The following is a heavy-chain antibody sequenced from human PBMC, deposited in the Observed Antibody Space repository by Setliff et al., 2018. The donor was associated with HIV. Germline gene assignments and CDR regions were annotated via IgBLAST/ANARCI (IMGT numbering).Heavy chain of an antibody. CDR3: ARDRGSYNFWSGLARGDNWFDP. V-gene: IGHV4-59*01. J-gene: IGHJ5*02. D-gene: IGHD3-3*01. CDR1: GASISTYY. Sequence: SETLSLTCTVSGASISTYYWSRIRQPPGKGLEWIGYIFYSGSSNYNPSLKSRVTMSVDTSKNQFSLNLTSVTAADTAVYYCARDRGSYNFWSGLARGDNWFDPWGQGTLVTVSS. CDR2: IFYSGSS.